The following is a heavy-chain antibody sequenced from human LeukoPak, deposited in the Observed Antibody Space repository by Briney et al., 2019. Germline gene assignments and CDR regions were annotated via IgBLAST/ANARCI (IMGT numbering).Heavy chain of an antibody. CDR3: AKGVYYYGSGSYPAL. CDR1: GFTLSSHA. Sequence: GGSLGLSCAAPGFTLSSHAMSWVRQAPGKVLERVSAISCSGSSTYYADSVKGRFTISRDNSKHTLYLQMNSLRAEDTAVYYCAKGVYYYGSGSYPALWGQGTLVTVSS. CDR2: ISCSGSST. J-gene: IGHJ4*02. V-gene: IGHV3-23*01. D-gene: IGHD3-10*01.